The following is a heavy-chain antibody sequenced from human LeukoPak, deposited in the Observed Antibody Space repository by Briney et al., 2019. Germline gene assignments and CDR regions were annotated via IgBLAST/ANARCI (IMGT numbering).Heavy chain of an antibody. CDR3: ARLMAVRGGHYYYFMDV. V-gene: IGHV3-30*02. CDR2: IRYDGSNK. Sequence: GGSLRLSCAASGFTFSSYGMHWVRQAPGKGLEWVAFIRYDGSNKYYADSVKGRFTISRDNSKNTLYLQMNSLRAEDTAVYFCARLMAVRGGHYYYFMDVWGKGTTVTVSS. J-gene: IGHJ6*03. CDR1: GFTFSSYG. D-gene: IGHD3-10*01.